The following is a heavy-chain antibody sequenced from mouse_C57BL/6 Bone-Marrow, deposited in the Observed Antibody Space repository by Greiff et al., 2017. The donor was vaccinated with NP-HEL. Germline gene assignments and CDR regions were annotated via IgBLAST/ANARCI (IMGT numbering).Heavy chain of an antibody. V-gene: IGHV1-7*01. J-gene: IGHJ3*01. CDR1: GYTFTSYW. CDR3: ASPPDYYGSNPWFAY. Sequence: QVQLKQSGAELAKPGASVKLSCKASGYTFTSYWMHWVKQRPGQGLEWIGYINPSSGYTNYNEKFKDKATLTVDKSSSTAYMQLSSLTYEDSAVYDCASPPDYYGSNPWFAYWGQGTLVTVSA. CDR2: INPSSGYT. D-gene: IGHD1-1*01.